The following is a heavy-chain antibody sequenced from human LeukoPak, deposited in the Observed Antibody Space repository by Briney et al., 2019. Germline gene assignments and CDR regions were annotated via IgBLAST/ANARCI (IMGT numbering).Heavy chain of an antibody. CDR2: INHSGSS. CDR1: GGSFSGYY. J-gene: IGHJ6*03. CDR3: ARDQWSEYYYYMDV. D-gene: IGHD2-8*01. V-gene: IGHV4-34*01. Sequence: SETLSLTCAVYGGSFSGYYWSWIRQPPGKGLEWIGEINHSGSSNYNPSLKSRVTISVDTSKNQFSLKLSSVTAADTAVYYCARDQWSEYYYYMDVWGKGTTVTVSS.